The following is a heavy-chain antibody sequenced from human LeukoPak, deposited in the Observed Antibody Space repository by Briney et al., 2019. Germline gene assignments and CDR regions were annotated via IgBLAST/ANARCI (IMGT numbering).Heavy chain of an antibody. CDR1: GFTFSSYS. D-gene: IGHD3-3*01. J-gene: IGHJ6*04. Sequence: PGGSLRLSCAASGFTFSSYSMSRVRQAPGKGLEWVSAISGSGGSTYYADSVKARFTISRDNSKNTLYLQMNSLRAENTVVYYCAKVKGTLLRFLEWSPSPLDVWGKGTTVTVSS. CDR2: ISGSGGST. V-gene: IGHV3-23*01. CDR3: AKVKGTLLRFLEWSPSPLDV.